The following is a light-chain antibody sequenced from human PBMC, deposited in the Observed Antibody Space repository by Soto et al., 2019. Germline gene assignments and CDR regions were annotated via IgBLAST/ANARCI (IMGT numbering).Light chain of an antibody. J-gene: IGKJ4*01. CDR3: QKCGIAPFS. CDR2: GAS. V-gene: IGKV3-15*01. Sequence: EVVMTQSPATLSVSPGERATLSCRASETVATNLAWYQQKPGQAPGLLISGASTRAAGISDRFRGSGSGTECTLTISSLRSEDVATYYCQKCGIAPFSFGGGTKVELK. CDR1: ETVATN.